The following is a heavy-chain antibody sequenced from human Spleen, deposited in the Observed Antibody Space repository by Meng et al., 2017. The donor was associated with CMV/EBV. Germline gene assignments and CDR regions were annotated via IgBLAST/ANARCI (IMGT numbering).Heavy chain of an antibody. CDR2: MSYDGTIK. D-gene: IGHD3-9*01. CDR1: GFVFSSYA. Sequence: GGSLRLSCAASGFVFSSYAMHWVRQAPGKGLEWVAVMSYDGTIKYYADSVKGRFTISRDNSKNTLYLQMNSLRAEDTAVYYCARDDLLTGFYGMDVWGQGTTVTVSS. V-gene: IGHV3-30-3*01. CDR3: ARDDLLTGFYGMDV. J-gene: IGHJ6*02.